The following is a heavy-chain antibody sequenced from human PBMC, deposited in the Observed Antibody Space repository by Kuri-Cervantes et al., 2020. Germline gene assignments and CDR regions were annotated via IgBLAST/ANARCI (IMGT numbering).Heavy chain of an antibody. Sequence: GGSLRLSCAASGFTFNNYCMSWIRQVPGKGLEWVSYISTSGSPIYYADSVKGRFTISRDNAKSSLFLQMNSLRAEDTAVYYCARGSTRLDYWGQGTLVTVSS. CDR3: ARGSTRLDY. CDR1: GFTFNNYC. V-gene: IGHV3-11*01. CDR2: ISTSGSPI. D-gene: IGHD4-11*01. J-gene: IGHJ4*02.